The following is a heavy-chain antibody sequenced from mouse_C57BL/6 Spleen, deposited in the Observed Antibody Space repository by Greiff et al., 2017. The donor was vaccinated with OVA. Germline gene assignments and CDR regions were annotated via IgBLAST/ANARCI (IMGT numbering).Heavy chain of an antibody. V-gene: IGHV1-42*01. J-gene: IGHJ3*01. CDR1: GYSFTGYY. Sequence: VQLKESGPELVKPGASVKISCKASGYSFTGYYMNWVKQSPEKSLEWIGEINPSTGGTTYNQKFKAKATLTVDKSSSTAYMQLKSLTSEDSAVYYCARGGNYVFAYWGQGTLVTVSA. D-gene: IGHD2-1*01. CDR3: ARGGNYVFAY. CDR2: INPSTGGT.